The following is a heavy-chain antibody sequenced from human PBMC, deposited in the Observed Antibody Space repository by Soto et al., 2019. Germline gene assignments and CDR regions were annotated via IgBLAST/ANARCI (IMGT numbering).Heavy chain of an antibody. CDR3: VRGWWEREGYVMDV. V-gene: IGHV4-59*08. CDR2: IYYSDST. D-gene: IGHD1-26*01. CDR1: GASISSYY. Sequence: XXTLSLAFTVSGASISSYYWRWIRQPPGKGLQYIGYIYYSDSTNYNPSLKSRVTISVDTSKNQFFLTLNSMTDADTAVYYCVRGWWEREGYVMDVWGQGTTVTVSS. J-gene: IGHJ6*02.